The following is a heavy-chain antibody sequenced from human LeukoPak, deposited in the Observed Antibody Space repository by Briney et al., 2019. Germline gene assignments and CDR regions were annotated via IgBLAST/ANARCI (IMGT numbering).Heavy chain of an antibody. D-gene: IGHD1-26*01. Sequence: GGSLRLSCAASGLTFSDFTMSWVRQAPGKGLDWISGITNSGSDTYYADSVKGRFTISRDNSKNTLYLQMNGLRVEDTATYYCVKDRGPGADFDYWGQGTLVTVSS. CDR2: ITNSGSDT. CDR3: VKDRGPGADFDY. J-gene: IGHJ4*02. V-gene: IGHV3-23*01. CDR1: GLTFSDFT.